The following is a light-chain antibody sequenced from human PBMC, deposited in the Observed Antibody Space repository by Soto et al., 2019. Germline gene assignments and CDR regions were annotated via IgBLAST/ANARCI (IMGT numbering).Light chain of an antibody. CDR1: QSVSSW. J-gene: IGKJ1*01. V-gene: IGKV1-5*03. Sequence: DIQMTQSPSTLSASLGDRVTMTCRASQSVSSWLAWYQQKPGKAPKLLIYKASSLESGVPSRFSGSGSGTEFTLTISSLQPDDFATYYCQQYNSYSTWTFGQGTKVDIK. CDR3: QQYNSYSTWT. CDR2: KAS.